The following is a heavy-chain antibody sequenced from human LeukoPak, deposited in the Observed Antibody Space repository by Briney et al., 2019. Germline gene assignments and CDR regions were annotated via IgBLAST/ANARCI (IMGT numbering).Heavy chain of an antibody. Sequence: PSETLSLTCAVYGGSFSGYYWSWIRQPPGKGLEWIGEINHSGSTNYNPSLKSRVTISVDTSKNQFSLKLSSVTAADTAVYYCARGPPRREAARPRNWFDPWGQGTLVTVSS. J-gene: IGHJ5*02. CDR3: ARGPPRREAARPRNWFDP. CDR2: INHSGST. V-gene: IGHV4-34*01. D-gene: IGHD6-6*01. CDR1: GGSFSGYY.